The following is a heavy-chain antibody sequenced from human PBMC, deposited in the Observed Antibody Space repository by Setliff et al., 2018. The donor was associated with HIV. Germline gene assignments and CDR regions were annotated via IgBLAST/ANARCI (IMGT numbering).Heavy chain of an antibody. CDR2: IYYSGST. Sequence: PSETLSLTCTVSGGSISSSSYYWGWIRQPPGKGLEWIGTIYYSGSTYYNPSLKSRVTISVDTSKNQFSLKLSSVTAADTAVYYCARQVVATLRYFDYWGQGTLVTVSS. D-gene: IGHD5-12*01. V-gene: IGHV4-39*01. J-gene: IGHJ4*02. CDR1: GGSISSSSYY. CDR3: ARQVVATLRYFDY.